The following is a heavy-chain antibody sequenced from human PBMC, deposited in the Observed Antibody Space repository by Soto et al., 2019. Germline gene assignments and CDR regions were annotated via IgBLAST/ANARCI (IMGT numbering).Heavy chain of an antibody. CDR2: VSGSGASV. J-gene: IGHJ5*02. Sequence: EVQLLESGGGFVKPGGSLRLSCEGSGFIFSSHAMSWVRQAPGKGLEWVSSVSGSGASVHLPDFLKGRFSSSRDNSKNTVYLELNNLSVDDTAVYYCAKDLPLWSGYSFSENHWGQGTLVTVSS. CDR3: AKDLPLWSGYSFSENH. V-gene: IGHV3-23*01. D-gene: IGHD3-3*01. CDR1: GFIFSSHA.